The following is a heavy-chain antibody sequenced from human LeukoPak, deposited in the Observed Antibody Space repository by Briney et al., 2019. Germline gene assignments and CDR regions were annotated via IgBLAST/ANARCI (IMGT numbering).Heavy chain of an antibody. D-gene: IGHD1-26*01. Sequence: ASVKVSCKASGGTFSSYAISWVRQAPGQGLEWMGRIIPILGIANYAQKFQGRVTITADKSTSTAYMELSSLRSEDTAVYYCALYSGSHSLSGAFDFWGQGTMVTVSS. CDR2: IIPILGIA. CDR3: ALYSGSHSLSGAFDF. J-gene: IGHJ3*01. V-gene: IGHV1-69*04. CDR1: GGTFSSYA.